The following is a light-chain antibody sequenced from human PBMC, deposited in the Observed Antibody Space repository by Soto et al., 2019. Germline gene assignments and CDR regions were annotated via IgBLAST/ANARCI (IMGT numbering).Light chain of an antibody. CDR2: EVS. CDR1: SRDVGGYNY. CDR3: SSYAGSNNLG. V-gene: IGLV2-8*01. Sequence: QSVLTQPPSTSGSPGQSVSISCTGTSRDVGGYNYVSWYQQHPGKAPKLMIYEVSKRPSGVPDRFSGSKSGNTASLTVSGLKTEDEADYYCSSYAGSNNLGFGGGTKLTVL. J-gene: IGLJ3*02.